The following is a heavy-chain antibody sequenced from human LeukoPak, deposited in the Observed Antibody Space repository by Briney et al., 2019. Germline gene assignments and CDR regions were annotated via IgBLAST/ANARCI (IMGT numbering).Heavy chain of an antibody. Sequence: SETLSLTCTVSGGSISSYYWSCLRQPPGKGLEWIGSMYYSGSTNYKPSLKSRVTISVDTSKNQFSLKLSSVTAADTPVYYCARHAYYYDRSGSYEAFDIWGQGTMVTVSS. CDR2: MYYSGST. CDR1: GGSISSYY. CDR3: ARHAYYYDRSGSYEAFDI. J-gene: IGHJ3*02. D-gene: IGHD3-22*01. V-gene: IGHV4-59*08.